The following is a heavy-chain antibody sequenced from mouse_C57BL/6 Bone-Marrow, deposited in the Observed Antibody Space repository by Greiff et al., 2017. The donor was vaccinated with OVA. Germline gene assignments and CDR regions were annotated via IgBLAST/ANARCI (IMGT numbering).Heavy chain of an antibody. CDR1: GFTFSDYY. D-gene: IGHD2-2*01. V-gene: IGHV5-12*01. Sequence: EVMLVESGGGLVQPGGSLKLSCAASGFTFSDYYMYWVRQTPEKRLEWVAYISNGGGCTYYPDTVKGRVTISRDNAKNTLYLQMSRLKSEDTAMYYCARGMVTNAYWGQGTLVTVSA. J-gene: IGHJ3*01. CDR2: ISNGGGCT. CDR3: ARGMVTNAY.